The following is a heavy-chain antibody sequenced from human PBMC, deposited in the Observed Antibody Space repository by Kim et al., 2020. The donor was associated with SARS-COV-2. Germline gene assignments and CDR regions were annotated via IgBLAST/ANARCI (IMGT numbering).Heavy chain of an antibody. D-gene: IGHD3-10*01. Sequence: NDHPSLKSRVTISVDTSKNQFSLKLSSETAADTAVYYCASKLVRGVIITSWGQGTLVTVSS. J-gene: IGHJ4*02. CDR3: ASKLVRGVIITS. V-gene: IGHV4-59*01.